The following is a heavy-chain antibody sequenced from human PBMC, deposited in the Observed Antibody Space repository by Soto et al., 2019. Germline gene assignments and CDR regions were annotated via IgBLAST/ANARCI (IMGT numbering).Heavy chain of an antibody. CDR3: APHTLDTGMPSGY. D-gene: IGHD5-18*01. CDR2: IGGYKGNT. CDR1: GYTFTNYG. V-gene: IGHV1-18*01. J-gene: IGHJ4*01. Sequence: QVQLVQSGAEVREPGASVKVSCKASGYTFTNYGVSWVRQAPGQGLEWMGWIGGYKGNTNYAQKLQGRVTLTTDTSTSTAYMELRSLRSDDTAVYYCAPHTLDTGMPSGYWGHGTLGTVSS.